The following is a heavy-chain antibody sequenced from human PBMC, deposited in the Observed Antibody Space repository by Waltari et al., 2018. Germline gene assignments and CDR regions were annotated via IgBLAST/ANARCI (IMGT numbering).Heavy chain of an antibody. CDR1: GYSISSGYY. CDR2: IYTSGST. D-gene: IGHD6-19*01. CDR3: ARSKWLPFDY. J-gene: IGHJ4*02. V-gene: IGHV4-38-2*01. Sequence: QVQLQESGPGLVKPSETLSLTCAVSGYSISSGYYWGWIRQPPGKGLEWIGSIYTSGSTNYNPSLKSRVTISVDTSKNQFSLKLSSVTAADTAVYYCARSKWLPFDYWGQGTLVTVSS.